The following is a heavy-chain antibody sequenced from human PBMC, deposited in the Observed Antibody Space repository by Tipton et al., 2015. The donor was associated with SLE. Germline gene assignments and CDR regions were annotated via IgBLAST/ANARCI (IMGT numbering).Heavy chain of an antibody. D-gene: IGHD5-18*01. Sequence: QVQLVQSGAEVKKPGSSVKVSCKASGGTFSSYGISWVRQAPGQGLEWMGGIIPILGTTNYAQKFQGRVTITADESTSTVYMELSSLRSEDTAVYYCARVMDTWFDPWGQGTLVTVSS. J-gene: IGHJ5*02. V-gene: IGHV1-69*01. CDR1: GGTFSSYG. CDR2: IIPILGTT. CDR3: ARVMDTWFDP.